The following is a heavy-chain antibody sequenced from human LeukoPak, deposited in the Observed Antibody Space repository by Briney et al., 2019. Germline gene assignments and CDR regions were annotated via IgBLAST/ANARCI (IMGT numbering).Heavy chain of an antibody. J-gene: IGHJ3*02. Sequence: GGSLRLSCAASGFTFSSYWMSWVRQAPGKGLEWVANIKQDGSEKYYVDSVKGRFTIFRDNAKNSLYLQMNSLRAEDTAVYYCARPYSRRGDAFDIWGQGTMVTVSS. CDR1: GFTFSSYW. V-gene: IGHV3-7*01. CDR3: ARPYSRRGDAFDI. D-gene: IGHD6-13*01. CDR2: IKQDGSEK.